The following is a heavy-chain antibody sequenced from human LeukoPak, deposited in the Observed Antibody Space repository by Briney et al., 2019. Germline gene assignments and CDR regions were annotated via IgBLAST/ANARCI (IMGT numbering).Heavy chain of an antibody. J-gene: IGHJ6*02. CDR3: AGEWGYGCGGECYSGIEAYYGMDV. Sequence: GGSLRLSCAASGFFVSNNYMSWVRQAPGKGLEWVSVVYSGGTTYYADSVKGRFTISRDNSKNILYLQMNSLRAEDTAMYYCAGEWGYGCGGECYSGIEAYYGMDVWGQGTTVTVSS. CDR1: GFFVSNNY. D-gene: IGHD2-21*01. CDR2: VYSGGTT. V-gene: IGHV3-53*01.